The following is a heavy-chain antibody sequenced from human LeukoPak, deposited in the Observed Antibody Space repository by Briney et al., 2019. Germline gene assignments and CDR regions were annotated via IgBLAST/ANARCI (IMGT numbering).Heavy chain of an antibody. CDR1: GFTFDDYG. Sequence: GGSLRLCCAASGFTFDDYGMSWVRKAPGKGMEWVSGINWNGGSTGYADSVKGRFTISRDNAKNSLYLQMNSLRAEDTALYYCARDSCSGGSCYDYWGQGTLVTVSS. CDR2: INWNGGST. CDR3: ARDSCSGGSCYDY. J-gene: IGHJ4*02. D-gene: IGHD2-15*01. V-gene: IGHV3-20*04.